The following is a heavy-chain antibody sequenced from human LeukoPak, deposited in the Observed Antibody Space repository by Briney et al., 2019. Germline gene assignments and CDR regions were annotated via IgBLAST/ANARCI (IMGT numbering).Heavy chain of an antibody. J-gene: IGHJ3*02. CDR1: GFTFSSYA. V-gene: IGHV3-21*04. Sequence: GGSLRLSRAASGFTFSSYAMNWVRQAPGKGLEWVSSISSSSSYIYYADSVKGRFTISRDNARNSLYLQMNNLRVEDTAVYYCARGYTNYGYVFDIWGQGTMVTVSS. CDR2: ISSSSSYI. D-gene: IGHD4-11*01. CDR3: ARGYTNYGYVFDI.